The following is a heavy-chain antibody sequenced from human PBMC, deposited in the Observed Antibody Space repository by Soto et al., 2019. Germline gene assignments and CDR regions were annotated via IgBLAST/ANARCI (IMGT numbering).Heavy chain of an antibody. CDR3: ASGYDILTGYPRGDYYGMDV. CDR1: GGSISSSSYY. J-gene: IGHJ6*02. Sequence: QLQLQESGPGLVKPSETLSLTCTVSGGSISSSSYYWGWIRQPPGKGLEWIGSIYYSGSTYYNPSLKSRVTICVDTSKNQFSLKLSSVTAADTAVYYCASGYDILTGYPRGDYYGMDVWGQGTTVTVSS. D-gene: IGHD3-9*01. CDR2: IYYSGST. V-gene: IGHV4-39*01.